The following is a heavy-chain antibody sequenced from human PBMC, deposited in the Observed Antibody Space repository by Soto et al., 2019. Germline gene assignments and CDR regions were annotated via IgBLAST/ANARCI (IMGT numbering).Heavy chain of an antibody. V-gene: IGHV4-59*01. CDR3: ARSRRGTNFDY. D-gene: IGHD2-2*01. CDR2: ISYSGNT. CDR1: GGSISSYY. Sequence: PSETLSLTCTVSGGSISSYYWSWIRQPPGKGLEWIGYISYSGNTNYNPSLKSRVTISVDTSKNQFSLKLSSVTAADTAVYYCARSRRGTNFDYWGQGALVTVSS. J-gene: IGHJ4*02.